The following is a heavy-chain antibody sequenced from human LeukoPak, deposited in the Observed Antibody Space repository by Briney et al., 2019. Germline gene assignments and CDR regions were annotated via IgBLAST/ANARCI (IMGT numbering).Heavy chain of an antibody. V-gene: IGHV3-53*01. CDR1: GFTVSRNY. J-gene: IGHJ4*02. D-gene: IGHD6-13*01. Sequence: GGSLRLSCAASGFTVSRNYMSWVRQAPGKGLDWVSVVYTGGSTYYADSVKGRFTISRDNSTNTLYLQMNSLRTQDTAVYYCARGAGSSVDSWGQGTLVTVSS. CDR3: ARGAGSSVDS. CDR2: VYTGGST.